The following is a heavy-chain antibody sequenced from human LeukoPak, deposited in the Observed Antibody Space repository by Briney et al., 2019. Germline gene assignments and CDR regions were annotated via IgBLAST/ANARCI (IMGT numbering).Heavy chain of an antibody. CDR2: ISWNSGSI. J-gene: IGHJ4*02. CDR1: GFTFSTYA. D-gene: IGHD3-10*01. Sequence: GGSLRLSCAASGFTFSTYAISWVRQAPGKGLEWVSGISWNSGSIGYADSVKGRFTISRDNAKNSLYLQMNSLRAEDTALYYCAKDIAYGSGSYRGFDWGQGTLVTVSS. V-gene: IGHV3-9*01. CDR3: AKDIAYGSGSYRGFD.